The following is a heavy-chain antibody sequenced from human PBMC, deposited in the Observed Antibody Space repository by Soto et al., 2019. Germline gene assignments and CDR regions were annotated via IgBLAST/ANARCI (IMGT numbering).Heavy chain of an antibody. CDR3: AREAYIYYYYGMDV. CDR1: GFTFSSYA. J-gene: IGHJ6*02. D-gene: IGHD4-4*01. V-gene: IGHV3-30-3*01. Sequence: GGSLRLSCAASGFTFSSYAMHWVRQAPGKGLEWVAVISYDGSNKYYADSVKGRFTISRDNSKNTLYLQMNSLRAEDTAVYYCAREAYIYYYYGMDVWGRGTTVTVSS. CDR2: ISYDGSNK.